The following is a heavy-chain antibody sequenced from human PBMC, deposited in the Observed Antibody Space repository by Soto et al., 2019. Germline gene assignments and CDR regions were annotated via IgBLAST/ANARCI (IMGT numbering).Heavy chain of an antibody. Sequence: GGSLRLSCAASGFTFSSYAMSWVRQAPGKGLEWVSAISGSGGSTYYADSVKGRFTISRDNSKNTLFLQMNSLRAEDTAVYYCAKDYCSSTSCYLNYGMDVWGQGTTVTVSS. CDR1: GFTFSSYA. J-gene: IGHJ6*02. V-gene: IGHV3-23*01. CDR2: ISGSGGST. D-gene: IGHD2-2*01. CDR3: AKDYCSSTSCYLNYGMDV.